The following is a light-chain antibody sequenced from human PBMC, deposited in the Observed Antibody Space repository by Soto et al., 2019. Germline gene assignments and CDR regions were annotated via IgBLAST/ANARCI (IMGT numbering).Light chain of an antibody. J-gene: IGKJ2*01. CDR2: GAS. Sequence: EIVLTQSPGTLSLSPGERATLSCRASQRVSRSYLAWYQQKPGQAPRLLIYGASSRATGIPDRFSGSGSGTDFTLTISRLEPEDFAVYYCQQYGSSPNTFGQGTKLEIK. CDR1: QRVSRSY. CDR3: QQYGSSPNT. V-gene: IGKV3-20*01.